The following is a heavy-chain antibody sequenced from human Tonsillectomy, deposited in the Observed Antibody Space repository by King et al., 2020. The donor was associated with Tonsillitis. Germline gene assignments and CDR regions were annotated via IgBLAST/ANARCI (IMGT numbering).Heavy chain of an antibody. CDR1: GFTFSSYN. J-gene: IGHJ4*02. CDR2: ICSSSSYI. CDR3: ARGSTSSGCLDC. V-gene: IGHV3-21*01. D-gene: IGHD6-19*01. Sequence: VQLVESGGGLVKPGGSLRLSCAASGFTFSSYNMNWVRQAPGKGLEWVSSICSSSSYIYYADAMKGRFTISRDNAKNSLYLQMNSLRAEDTAVYYCARGSTSSGCLDCWGQGTLVTVSS.